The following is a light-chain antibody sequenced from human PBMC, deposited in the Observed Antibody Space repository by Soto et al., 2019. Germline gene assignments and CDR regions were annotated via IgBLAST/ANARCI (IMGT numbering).Light chain of an antibody. J-gene: IGLJ1*01. V-gene: IGLV2-14*01. CDR2: DVS. Sequence: SSLTKPSYVSGSPGQSITISCTGTSSDVGGYNYVSWYQQHPGKAPKLMIYDVSNRPSGVSNRFSGSKSGNTASLTISGLQAEDEADYYCSSYTSSSTYVFGTGTKVTV. CDR1: SSDVGGYNY. CDR3: SSYTSSSTYV.